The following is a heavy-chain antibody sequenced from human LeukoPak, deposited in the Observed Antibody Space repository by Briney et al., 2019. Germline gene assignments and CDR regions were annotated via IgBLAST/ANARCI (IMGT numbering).Heavy chain of an antibody. J-gene: IGHJ4*02. CDR3: ARHWIGYYYDSSGYYFDY. V-gene: IGHV4-39*01. CDR2: IYYSGST. CDR1: GGSISSSSYY. Sequence: SETLSLTCTVSGGSISSSSYYWGWIRQPPGKGLEWIGSIYYSGSTYYNPSLKSRVTISVDTSKNQFSLKLSSVTAADTAAYYCARHWIGYYYDSSGYYFDYWGQGTLVTVSS. D-gene: IGHD3-22*01.